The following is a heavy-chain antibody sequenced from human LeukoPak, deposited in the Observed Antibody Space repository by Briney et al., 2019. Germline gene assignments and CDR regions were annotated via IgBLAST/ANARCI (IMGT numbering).Heavy chain of an antibody. V-gene: IGHV4-61*01. D-gene: IGHD5-12*01. CDR3: ARRLARRGYGDYCDY. CDR1: GGSVSSGSYY. J-gene: IGHJ4*02. Sequence: SETLYLTCTVSGGSVSSGSYYWSWIRQPPGKGLEWIGYIYYSGSTNYNPPLKSRVTISVDTSKNQFSLKLSSVTAADTAVYYCARRLARRGYGDYCDYWGQGTLVTVSS. CDR2: IYYSGST.